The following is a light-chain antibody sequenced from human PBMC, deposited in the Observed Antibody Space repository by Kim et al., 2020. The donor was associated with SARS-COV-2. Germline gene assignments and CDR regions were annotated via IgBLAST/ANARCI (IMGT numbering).Light chain of an antibody. Sequence: QSVLTQPPSASGTPGQRVTISCSGSISNIGSNSVNWYQQLPGTAPKLLMFSSNQRPSGVPDRFSGAKSGTSASLAIRGLQSEDEADYYCAAWDDSLNAHVFGTGTKVTVL. J-gene: IGLJ1*01. CDR2: SSN. V-gene: IGLV1-44*01. CDR3: AAWDDSLNAHV. CDR1: ISNIGSNS.